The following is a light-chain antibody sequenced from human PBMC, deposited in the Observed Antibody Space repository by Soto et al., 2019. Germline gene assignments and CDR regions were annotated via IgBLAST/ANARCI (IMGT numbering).Light chain of an antibody. CDR2: DAS. V-gene: IGKV1-33*01. Sequence: DIPMTQSPSSLSASVGDRVTIHCQASQDISNYLNWYQQKPGKAPKLLIYDASNLETGVPSRFSGSGSGTDFTFTISSLQPEDIATYYCPHYNSYSEASAHGTKVDIK. CDR3: PHYNSYSEA. J-gene: IGKJ1*01. CDR1: QDISNY.